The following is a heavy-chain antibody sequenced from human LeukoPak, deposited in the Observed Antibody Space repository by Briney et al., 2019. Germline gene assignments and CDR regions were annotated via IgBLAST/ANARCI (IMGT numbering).Heavy chain of an antibody. CDR2: IYYSGST. D-gene: IGHD1-26*01. CDR1: GGSISSSSYY. V-gene: IGHV4-39*02. Sequence: SETLSLTCTVSGGSISSSSYYWGWIRQPPGKGLEWIGSIYYSGSTYYNPSLKSRVTISVDTSKNQFSLKLSSVTAADTAVYYCARDWDPFDYWGQGTLVTVPS. CDR3: ARDWDPFDY. J-gene: IGHJ4*02.